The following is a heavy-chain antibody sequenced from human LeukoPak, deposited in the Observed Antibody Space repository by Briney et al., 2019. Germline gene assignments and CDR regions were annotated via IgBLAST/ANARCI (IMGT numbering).Heavy chain of an antibody. CDR2: IYSGGST. V-gene: IGHV3-53*01. CDR1: GFTVSSNY. CDR3: AREIIQLPGYFDY. J-gene: IGHJ4*02. Sequence: GGSLRLSCAASGFTVSSNYMSWVRQAPGKGLEWVSVIYSGGSTYYADSVKGRFTISRDNSKNTLYLQKNSLRAEDTAVYYCAREIIQLPGYFDYWGQGTLVTVSS. D-gene: IGHD5-18*01.